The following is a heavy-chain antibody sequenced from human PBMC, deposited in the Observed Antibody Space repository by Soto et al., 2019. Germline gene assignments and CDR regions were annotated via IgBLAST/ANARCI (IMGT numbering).Heavy chain of an antibody. CDR1: GFTFSYYA. J-gene: IGHJ4*02. Sequence: GGSLRLSCAPSGFTFSYYAMHWVRQAPGKGLEWVAVISYDGSNKYYADSVKGRFTISRDNSKNTLYLQMNSLRAEDTAVYYCARDFRLGPSFDWSHIFEYWGQGT. D-gene: IGHD3-9*01. CDR2: ISYDGSNK. V-gene: IGHV3-30-3*01. CDR3: ARDFRLGPSFDWSHIFEY.